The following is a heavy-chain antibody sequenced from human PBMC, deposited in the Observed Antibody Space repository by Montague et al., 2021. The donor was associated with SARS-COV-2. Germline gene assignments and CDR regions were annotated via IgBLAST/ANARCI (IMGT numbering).Heavy chain of an antibody. Sequence: SLRLSCAASGFTFSSYGMHWVRQAPGKGLEWVAVIWYDGSNKYYADSVKGRFTISRDNSKNTLYLQMNSLRAEDTAVYYCARQRNDDVLDYWGQGTLVTVSS. D-gene: IGHD1-1*01. J-gene: IGHJ4*02. CDR1: GFTFSSYG. V-gene: IGHV3-33*01. CDR2: IWYDGSNK. CDR3: ARQRNDDVLDY.